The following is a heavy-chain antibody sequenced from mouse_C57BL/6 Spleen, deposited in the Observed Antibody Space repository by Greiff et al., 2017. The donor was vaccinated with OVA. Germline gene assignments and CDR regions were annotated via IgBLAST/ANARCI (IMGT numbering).Heavy chain of an antibody. CDR3: ARRSIYYGNTWFAY. CDR1: GYTFASYD. V-gene: IGHV1-85*01. D-gene: IGHD2-1*01. CDR2: IYPRDGST. Sequence: VKLMESGPELVKPGASVKLSCKASGYTFASYDINWVKQRPGQGLEWIGWIYPRDGSTKYNEKFKGKATLTVDTSSSTAYMELHSLTSEYSAVYFCARRSIYYGNTWFAYWGQGTLVTVSA. J-gene: IGHJ3*01.